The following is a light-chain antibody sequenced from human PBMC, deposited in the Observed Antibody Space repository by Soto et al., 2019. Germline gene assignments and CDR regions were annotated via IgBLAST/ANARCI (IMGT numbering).Light chain of an antibody. Sequence: QSALTQPASVSGSPGQSITISCTGTSSDVGGYNYVSWYQQHPGKAPKLMIYDVSNRPSGVSNRFSGSKSGNTASQTISGLQAEDEADYYCSSYTSSSTLYVFGTGTKVPVL. J-gene: IGLJ1*01. CDR3: SSYTSSSTLYV. CDR2: DVS. CDR1: SSDVGGYNY. V-gene: IGLV2-14*01.